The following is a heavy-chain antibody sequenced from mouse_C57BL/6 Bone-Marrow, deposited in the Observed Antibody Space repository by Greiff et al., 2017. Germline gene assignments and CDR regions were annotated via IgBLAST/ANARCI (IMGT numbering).Heavy chain of an antibody. D-gene: IGHD1-1*01. CDR3: ARDRYYGSSPPWFAY. Sequence: EVKVEESGPGLVKPSQSLSLTCSVTGYSITSGYYWNWIRQFPGNKLEWMGYISYDGSNNYNPSLKNRISITRDTSKNQFFLKLNSVTTEDTATYYCARDRYYGSSPPWFAYWGQGTLVTVSA. J-gene: IGHJ3*01. V-gene: IGHV3-6*01. CDR2: ISYDGSN. CDR1: GYSITSGYY.